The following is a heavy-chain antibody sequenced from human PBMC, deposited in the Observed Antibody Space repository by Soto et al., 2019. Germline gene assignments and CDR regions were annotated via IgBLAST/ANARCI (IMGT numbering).Heavy chain of an antibody. D-gene: IGHD6-6*01. V-gene: IGHV4-34*01. CDR3: ARGEKYSSSSSYFDY. J-gene: IGHJ4*02. Sequence: PSETLSLTCAVYGGSFSGYYWSWIRQPPGNGLEWIGEINHSGSTNYNPSLKSRVTISVDTSKNQFSLKLSSVTAADTAVYYCARGEKYSSSSSYFDYWGQGTLVTVSS. CDR1: GGSFSGYY. CDR2: INHSGST.